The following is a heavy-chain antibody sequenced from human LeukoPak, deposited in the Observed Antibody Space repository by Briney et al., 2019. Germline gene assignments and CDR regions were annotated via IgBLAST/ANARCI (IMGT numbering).Heavy chain of an antibody. CDR1: GGTFSNYA. Sequence: GASVKVSCKASGGTFSNYAISWVRQAPGQGLEWMGGIIPIFGTANYAQKFQGRVTITADESTSTAFMELSSLRSEDTAVYYCARDEPLGIGATQIDAFDIWGQGTMVTVSS. CDR2: IIPIFGTA. V-gene: IGHV1-69*13. J-gene: IGHJ3*02. D-gene: IGHD7-27*01. CDR3: ARDEPLGIGATQIDAFDI.